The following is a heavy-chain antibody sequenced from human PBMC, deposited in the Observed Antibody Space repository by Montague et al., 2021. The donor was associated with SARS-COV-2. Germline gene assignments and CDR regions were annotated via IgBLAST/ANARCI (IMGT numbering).Heavy chain of an antibody. J-gene: IGHJ5*02. CDR2: IYYSGSN. Sequence: SETLSLTCTVSGGSISSSYWSWTRLPPGKGMEWNGYIYYSGSNNYNPSLKSRVTIPVDTSKNQSSLNLSSVTAADTAVSYCARAHWANDGSSGLTFDLWGQGTLVTVSS. CDR1: GGSISSSY. D-gene: IGHD3-22*01. CDR3: ARAHWANDGSSGLTFDL. V-gene: IGHV4-59*01.